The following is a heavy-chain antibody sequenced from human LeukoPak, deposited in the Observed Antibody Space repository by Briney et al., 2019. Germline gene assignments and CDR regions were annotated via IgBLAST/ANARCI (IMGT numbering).Heavy chain of an antibody. CDR1: GYTFTSYA. CDR2: INTNTGNP. J-gene: IGHJ5*02. Sequence: GASVKVSCKASGYTFTSYAMNWVRQAPGQGLEWMGWINTNTGNPTYAQGFTGRFVFSLDTSVSTAYLQISSLKAEDTAVYYCARDKYSSGWLQKANWFDPWGQGTLVTVSS. V-gene: IGHV7-4-1*02. CDR3: ARDKYSSGWLQKANWFDP. D-gene: IGHD6-19*01.